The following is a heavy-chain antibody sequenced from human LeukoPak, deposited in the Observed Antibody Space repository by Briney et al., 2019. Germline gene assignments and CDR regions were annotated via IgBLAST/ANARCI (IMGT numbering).Heavy chain of an antibody. CDR3: ARDRWSSSSSEGALDI. CDR1: GGTFSSYA. V-gene: IGHV1-69*05. D-gene: IGHD6-6*01. CDR2: IIPIFGTA. Sequence: SVKVSCKASGGTFSSYAISWVRQAPGQGLEWMGGIIPIFGTANYAQKFQGRVTITTDESTSTAYMELSSLRSDDTAVYYCARDRWSSSSSEGALDIWGQGTMVTVSS. J-gene: IGHJ3*02.